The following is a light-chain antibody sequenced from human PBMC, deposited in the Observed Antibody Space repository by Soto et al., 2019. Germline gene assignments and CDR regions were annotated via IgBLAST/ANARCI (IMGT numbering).Light chain of an antibody. CDR1: QSFSSN. CDR2: GAS. CDR3: QQGGT. Sequence: EIVMTQSPATQSVSPAERAFLPGRASQSFSSNVAWYQQKPGQAPRLLIYGASAGATGIPARFSGSGSGTEFTLTISSLQAEDFAVYYCQQGGTFGPGTKVDI. J-gene: IGKJ3*01. V-gene: IGKV3-15*01.